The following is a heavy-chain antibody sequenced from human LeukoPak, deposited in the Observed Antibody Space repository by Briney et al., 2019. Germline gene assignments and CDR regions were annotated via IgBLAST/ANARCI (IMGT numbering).Heavy chain of an antibody. Sequence: GASVKVSCKASGYTFTGYYMHWVRQAPGQGLEWMGWINPNSGSTNYAQKFQGRVTMTRDTSISTAYMELSRLRSDDTAVYYCAWLLGYCSSTSCYTGGYYWGQGTLVTVSS. J-gene: IGHJ4*02. CDR3: AWLLGYCSSTSCYTGGYY. CDR1: GYTFTGYY. CDR2: INPNSGST. D-gene: IGHD2-2*02. V-gene: IGHV1-2*02.